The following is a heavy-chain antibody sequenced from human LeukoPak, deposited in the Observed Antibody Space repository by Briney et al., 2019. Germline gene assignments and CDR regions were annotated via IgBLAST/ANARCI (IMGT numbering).Heavy chain of an antibody. CDR3: ARDTYYYDSSGYPYYYYYMDV. V-gene: IGHV4-59*01. CDR1: GGSISSYY. CDR2: IYYSGST. J-gene: IGHJ6*03. Sequence: SETLSLTCTVSGGSISSYYWSWIRQPPGKGLEWIGYIYYSGSTNYNPSLKSRVTISVDTSKSQFSLKLSSVTAADTAVYYCARDTYYYDSSGYPYYYYYMDVWGKGTTVTVSS. D-gene: IGHD3-22*01.